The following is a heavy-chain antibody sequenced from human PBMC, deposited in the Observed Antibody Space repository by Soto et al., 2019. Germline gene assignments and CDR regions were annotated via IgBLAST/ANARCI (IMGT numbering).Heavy chain of an antibody. V-gene: IGHV4-31*11. CDR3: ARCPYYYDSSGSAFDI. CDR1: GGSISSGGYY. CDR2: IYYSGST. J-gene: IGHJ3*02. Sequence: SETLSLTCAVSGGSISSGGYYWSWIRQHPGKGLEWIGYIYYSGSTYYNPSLKSRVTISVDTYKNQFSLKLSSVTAADTAVYYCARCPYYYDSSGSAFDIWGQGTMVT. D-gene: IGHD3-22*01.